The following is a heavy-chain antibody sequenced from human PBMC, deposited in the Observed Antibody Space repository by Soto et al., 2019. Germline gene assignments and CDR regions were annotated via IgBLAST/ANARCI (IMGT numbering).Heavy chain of an antibody. CDR2: IYNGGSP. D-gene: IGHD3-3*01. CDR1: GASISRYY. CDR3: ARGEWFLRGYGMDV. Sequence: PSETLSLTCTVSGASISRYYWSWIRQPPGKRLEYIGFIYNGGSPNYSPSLESRVTISPDTSKNQFSLTLSSVTAADTAVYYCARGEWFLRGYGMDVWGRGTTVTVSS. V-gene: IGHV4-59*01. J-gene: IGHJ6*02.